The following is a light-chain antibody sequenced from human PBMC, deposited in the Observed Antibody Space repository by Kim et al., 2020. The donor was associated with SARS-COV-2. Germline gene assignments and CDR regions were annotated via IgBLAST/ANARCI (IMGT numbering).Light chain of an antibody. J-gene: IGLJ3*02. V-gene: IGLV2-18*02. CDR3: SSYRSSEKWV. CDR2: EVS. Sequence: QSALTQPPAVSGSPGQSVTISCIGTSSDVGSYNRVSWYQQPPGTSPKLMIYEVSNRPSGVPDRFSGSKSGNTASLTISGLQADDEADYYCSSYRSSEKWVLGGGTQLTVL. CDR1: SSDVGSYNR.